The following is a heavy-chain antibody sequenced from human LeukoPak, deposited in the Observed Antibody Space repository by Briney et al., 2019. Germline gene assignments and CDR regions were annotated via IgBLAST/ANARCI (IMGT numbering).Heavy chain of an antibody. CDR3: ARNIAAALYNWFDP. CDR2: IYTSGST. CDR1: GGPISSYY. V-gene: IGHV4-4*07. J-gene: IGHJ5*02. D-gene: IGHD6-13*01. Sequence: KPSETLSLTCTVSGGPISSYYWSWIRQPAGKGLEWIGRIYTSGSTNYNPSLKSRVTMSVDTSKNQFSLKLSSVTAADTAVYYCARNIAAALYNWFDPWGQGTLVTVSS.